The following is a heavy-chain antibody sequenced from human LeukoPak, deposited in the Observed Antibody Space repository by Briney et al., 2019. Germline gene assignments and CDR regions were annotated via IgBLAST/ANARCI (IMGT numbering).Heavy chain of an antibody. V-gene: IGHV1-2*02. CDR2: INPNSGGT. J-gene: IGHJ3*02. CDR1: GYTFTGYY. CDR3: ARAARGGMTDAFDI. D-gene: IGHD3-16*01. Sequence: ASVKVSCKASGYTFTGYYMHWVRQAPGQGLEWMGWINPNSGGTNYAQKFQGRVTMTRDTSISTAYMELSRLRSGDTAVYYCARAARGGMTDAFDIRGQGTMVTVSS.